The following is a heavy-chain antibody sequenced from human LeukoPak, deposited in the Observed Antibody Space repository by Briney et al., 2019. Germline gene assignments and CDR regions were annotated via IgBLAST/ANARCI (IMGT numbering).Heavy chain of an antibody. Sequence: PGGSLRLSCAASGFTFDDYAMHWVRQAPGQGLEWMCLISADGGSTYYADAVKGRFTISRDNSKNSLYLQMNSLRTEDTALYYCAKDMVDFGDYGSGYYYGMDVWGQGTTVTVSS. J-gene: IGHJ6*02. CDR1: GFTFDDYA. V-gene: IGHV3-43*02. CDR2: ISADGGST. D-gene: IGHD4-17*01. CDR3: AKDMVDFGDYGSGYYYGMDV.